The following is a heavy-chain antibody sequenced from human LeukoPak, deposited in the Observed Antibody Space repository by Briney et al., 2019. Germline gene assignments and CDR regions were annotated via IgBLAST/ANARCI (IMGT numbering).Heavy chain of an antibody. Sequence: GSLRLSCAASGFTFSSYGMHWVRQAPGKGLEWVAVISYDGSNKYYADSVKGRFTISRDNSKNTLYLQMNSLRAEDTAVYYCAKDRNRELRPDYYYGMDVWGQGTTVTVSS. CDR1: GFTFSSYG. V-gene: IGHV3-30*18. J-gene: IGHJ6*02. CDR2: ISYDGSNK. CDR3: AKDRNRELRPDYYYGMDV. D-gene: IGHD1-26*01.